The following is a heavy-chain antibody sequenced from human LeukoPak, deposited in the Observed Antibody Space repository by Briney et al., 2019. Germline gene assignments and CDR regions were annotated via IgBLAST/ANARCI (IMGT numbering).Heavy chain of an antibody. Sequence: PSQTLSLTCTVSGGSISSGGYYWSWIRQHPGKGLEWIGYIYYSGSTYYNPSLKSRVTISVDTSKNQFSLKLSSVTAADTAVYYCAREIFVEVVTPTHYFDYWGQGTLVTVSS. CDR2: IYYSGST. V-gene: IGHV4-31*03. CDR3: AREIFVEVVTPTHYFDY. CDR1: GGSISSGGYY. D-gene: IGHD5-24*01. J-gene: IGHJ4*02.